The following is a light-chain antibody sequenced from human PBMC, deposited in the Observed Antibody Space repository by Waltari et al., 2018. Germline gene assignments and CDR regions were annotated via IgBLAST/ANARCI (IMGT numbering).Light chain of an antibody. V-gene: IGKV1-33*01. CDR2: DAS. Sequence: DIQMTQSPSSLSASIGDRVTITCQASQDIRNFLNWYQQKPGKAPKLLIYDASSLQTGVSSRFSGSGSGTDFTFTINSLQPEDIATYYCQQFDNVRVTFGPGTKV. CDR1: QDIRNF. CDR3: QQFDNVRVT. J-gene: IGKJ3*01.